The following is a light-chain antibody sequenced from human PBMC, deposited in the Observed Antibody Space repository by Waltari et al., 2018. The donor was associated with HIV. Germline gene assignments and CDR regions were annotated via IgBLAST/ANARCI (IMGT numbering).Light chain of an antibody. CDR2: DVT. CDR3: KSKTSSTTPCV. CDR1: SSDVGGYNS. J-gene: IGLJ1*01. Sequence: QSALTQPASVSGSPGQSLTISCTGTSSDVGGYNSVAWYQQPPGKAPRLIIYDVTNRPSGVSNRFSGSKSGNTASLTISGLQADDEADYYCKSKTSSTTPCVFGTGTKVTVL. V-gene: IGLV2-14*03.